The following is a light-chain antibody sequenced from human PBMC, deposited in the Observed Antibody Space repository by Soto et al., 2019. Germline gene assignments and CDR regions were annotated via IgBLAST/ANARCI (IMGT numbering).Light chain of an antibody. V-gene: IGLV2-8*01. CDR3: SSYAGNNNVI. J-gene: IGLJ2*01. CDR2: EVI. CDR1: SSDVGGYDH. Sequence: QSGLTQPPSASGSPGQSVTISCTGTSSDVGGYDHVSWYQQHPGKAPTLMIYEVIKRPSGAPDRFSGSKSGNTASLTVSGLQADDEADYYCSSYAGNNNVIFGGGTKLTVL.